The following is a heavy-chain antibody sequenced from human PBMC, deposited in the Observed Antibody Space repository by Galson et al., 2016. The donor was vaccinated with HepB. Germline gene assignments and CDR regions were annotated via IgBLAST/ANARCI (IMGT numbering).Heavy chain of an antibody. J-gene: IGHJ4*02. D-gene: IGHD3-10*01. CDR1: SGSFSGYY. Sequence: SETLSLTCAVYSGSFSGYYWSWIRQPPGKGLEWIGEINDSGSTNYNPSLESRVTISVDTSKNQFSLKLSSVTAADTAVYYCARHNLVVRGVIKAHFDYWGQGTLVTVSS. CDR3: ARHNLVVRGVIKAHFDY. V-gene: IGHV4-34*01. CDR2: INDSGST.